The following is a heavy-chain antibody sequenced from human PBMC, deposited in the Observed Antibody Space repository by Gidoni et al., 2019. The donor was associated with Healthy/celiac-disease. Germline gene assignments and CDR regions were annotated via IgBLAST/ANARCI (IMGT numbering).Heavy chain of an antibody. CDR1: GFTFSGSA. CDR2: IRSKANSYAT. V-gene: IGHV3-73*01. J-gene: IGHJ6*02. Sequence: EVQLVESGGGLVQPGGSLKLSCAASGFTFSGSAMHWVRQASGKGLGWVGRIRSKANSYATAYAASVKGRFTISRDDSKNTAYLQMNSLKTEDTAVYYCTRHGSGSYYKDDYYYYGMDVWGQGTTVTVSS. D-gene: IGHD3-10*01. CDR3: TRHGSGSYYKDDYYYYGMDV.